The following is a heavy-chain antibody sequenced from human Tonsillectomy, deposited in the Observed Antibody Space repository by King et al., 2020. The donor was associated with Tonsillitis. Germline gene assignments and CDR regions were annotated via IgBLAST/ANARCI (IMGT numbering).Heavy chain of an antibody. D-gene: IGHD2-21*02. J-gene: IGHJ4*02. Sequence: VQLVESGGGLVQPGGSLRLSCAASGFSFSGYAMSWGRQAPGRVMEWVSCGSNSGGVTYYADSVKGRFTISRYNSTNTLYLQMNSLRAEDTALYYCAKAMVVTGLLDSWGQGTLVTVSS. V-gene: IGHV3-23*04. CDR2: GSNSGGVT. CDR3: AKAMVVTGLLDS. CDR1: GFSFSGYA.